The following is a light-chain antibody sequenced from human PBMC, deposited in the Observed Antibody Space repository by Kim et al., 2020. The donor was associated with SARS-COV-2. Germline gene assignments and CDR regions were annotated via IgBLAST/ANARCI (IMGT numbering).Light chain of an antibody. CDR1: QSVSSNY. CDR3: QQYGNSPQT. J-gene: IGKJ1*01. CDR2: TAS. V-gene: IGKV3-20*01. Sequence: EVVLTQSPGTLSLSPGESATLSCRASQSVSSNYLAWYQQRPGQPPRLLIVTASSRATGIPDRFSGSGSGTDFTLTISRLEPEDFAVYYCQQYGNSPQTFGQGTKVDIK.